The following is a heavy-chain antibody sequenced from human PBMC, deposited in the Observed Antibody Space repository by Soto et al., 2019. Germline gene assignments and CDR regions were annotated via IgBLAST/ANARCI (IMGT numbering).Heavy chain of an antibody. V-gene: IGHV3-7*01. CDR3: ARGARI. Sequence: GGSLRLSCADSRFTFSGYWMYRVRQAPGKGLYWVANIKEDGSEKNYVDSVRGRFTISRDNAKNSLYLQMNSLRAEDTAVYYCARGARIWGQGTMVTVSS. CDR2: IKEDGSEK. CDR1: RFTFSGYW. J-gene: IGHJ3*02.